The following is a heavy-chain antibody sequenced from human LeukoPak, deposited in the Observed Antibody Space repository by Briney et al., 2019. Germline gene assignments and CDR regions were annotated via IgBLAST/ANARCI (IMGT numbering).Heavy chain of an antibody. CDR2: INYSGST. V-gene: IGHV4-39*07. CDR1: GGSISNTFYY. Sequence: PSETLSLTCTVSGGSISNTFYYWGWIRQPPGKGLEWIGSINYSGSTYYNPSLKSRVTISVDTSKNQFSLKLSSVTAADTAVYYCARTYYDILTGYSTFDYWGQGTLVTVSS. CDR3: ARTYYDILTGYSTFDY. D-gene: IGHD3-9*01. J-gene: IGHJ4*02.